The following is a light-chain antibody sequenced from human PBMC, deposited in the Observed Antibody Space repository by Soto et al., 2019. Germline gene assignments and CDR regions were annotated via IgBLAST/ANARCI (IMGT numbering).Light chain of an antibody. V-gene: IGKV1-12*01. Sequence: DIQMTQSPSSVSASVGDRVTITCRASQDISSWLAWYQQKPGKAPKVLIYGASSLQSGVPSRFSGSGSGTDFTLTISSLQAEDFATYYCQQANSFPLTFGGGTKVDIK. J-gene: IGKJ4*01. CDR2: GAS. CDR1: QDISSW. CDR3: QQANSFPLT.